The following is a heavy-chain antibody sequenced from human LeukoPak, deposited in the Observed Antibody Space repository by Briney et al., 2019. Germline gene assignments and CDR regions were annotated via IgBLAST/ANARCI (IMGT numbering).Heavy chain of an antibody. J-gene: IGHJ4*02. V-gene: IGHV3-23*01. CDR2: ISGSGGST. D-gene: IGHD3-3*01. CDR1: GFTFSSYA. CDR3: AKEPNDFWSGFVYYFDY. Sequence: GGSLRLSCAASGFTFSSYAMSWVRQAPGKGLEWVSAISGSGGSTYYADSVKGRFTISRDNSKNTLYLQMNSLRAGDTAVYYCAKEPNDFWSGFVYYFDYRGQGTLVTDSS.